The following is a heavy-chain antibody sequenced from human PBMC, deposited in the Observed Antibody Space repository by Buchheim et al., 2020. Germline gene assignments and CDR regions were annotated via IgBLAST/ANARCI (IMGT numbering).Heavy chain of an antibody. V-gene: IGHV3-73*02. CDR2: IRNKSDHHPT. D-gene: IGHD2-21*02. J-gene: IGHJ1*01. CDR1: GFPFSDSH. CDR3: SRKTNSCHDF. Sequence: EVQLVESGGTWVQPGGSLTLSCAASGFPFSDSHMHWVRLIPGKGLEWIAHIRNKSDHHPTAYAASVTGRLPISRDDSKVTPYLQMNTLETGDTAIYYCSRKTNSCHDFWGQGIL.